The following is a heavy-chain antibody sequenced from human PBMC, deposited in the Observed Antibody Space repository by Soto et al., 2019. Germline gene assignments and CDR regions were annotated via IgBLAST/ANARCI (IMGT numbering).Heavy chain of an antibody. D-gene: IGHD3-10*01. V-gene: IGHV1-69*12. CDR2: IIPMFGPA. J-gene: IGHJ6*02. CDR3: ARETMADYGMDV. CDR1: GGTFSSYA. Sequence: QVQLVQSGAEVKKPGSSVKVSCKASGGTFSSYAISWVRQAPGQGLEWMGGIIPMFGPANYAQKFQGRATITVDESTTSAYMELSSLRSEDTAVYYCARETMADYGMDVWGQGTTVTVSS.